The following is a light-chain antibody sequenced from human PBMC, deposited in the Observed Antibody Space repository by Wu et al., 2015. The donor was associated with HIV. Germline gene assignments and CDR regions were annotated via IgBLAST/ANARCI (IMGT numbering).Light chain of an antibody. V-gene: IGKV3-15*01. Sequence: EIVMTQSPATLSVSPGEGATLSCRASQSVSSNLAWYQQKPGQAPRLLIYGASTRATGIPARFSGSGSGTDFTLTISSMQSEDFAIYYCQYYNNWPFFYSTFVRRTKWI. CDR3: QYYNNWPFFYST. CDR2: GAS. J-gene: IGKJ3*01. CDR1: QSVSSN.